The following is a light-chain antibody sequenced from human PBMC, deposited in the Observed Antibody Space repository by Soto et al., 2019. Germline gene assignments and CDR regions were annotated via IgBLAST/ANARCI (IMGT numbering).Light chain of an antibody. V-gene: IGLV2-14*01. CDR2: DVS. CDR3: RPYTSTSPNYV. CDR1: RSDVGGYNY. J-gene: IGLJ1*01. Sequence: QYGLPQPASVSGFPGQSFTISCTGTRSDVGGYNYVSWYQQHPGKAPKLMIYDVSNRPSGVSNRFSGSKSGNTASLTISGLHAYYDANYYCRPYTSTSPNYVSGTGTNFTDL.